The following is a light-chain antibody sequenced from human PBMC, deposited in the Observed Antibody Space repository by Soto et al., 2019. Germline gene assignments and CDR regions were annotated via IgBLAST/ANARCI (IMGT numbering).Light chain of an antibody. CDR3: QQYNDWPQT. CDR1: QSVSSN. J-gene: IGKJ1*01. CDR2: DAS. V-gene: IGKV3-15*01. Sequence: EIVMTQSPATLSVSPGERATLSCRASQSVSSNLAWYQQKPGQAPRLLIYDASTRATGIPARFSGSGPGTEFTLTISSLQSEDFVVYYCQQYNDWPQTFGQGTKVEAK.